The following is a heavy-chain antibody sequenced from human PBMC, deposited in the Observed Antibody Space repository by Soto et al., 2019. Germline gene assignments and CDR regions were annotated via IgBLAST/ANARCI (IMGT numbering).Heavy chain of an antibody. CDR3: AGGNHRWLQLCYFDL. J-gene: IGHJ2*01. V-gene: IGHV1-69*12. Sequence: QVQLVQSGAEVKKPGSSVTVSCKASGGTFSSYTISWVRQAPGQGLEWMGGIIPIFGTANYAKKFQGRVTITADESTSTAYMELSSLRSEDTAVYYCAGGNHRWLQLCYFDLWGRVTLVTVSS. D-gene: IGHD5-12*01. CDR2: IIPIFGTA. CDR1: GGTFSSYT.